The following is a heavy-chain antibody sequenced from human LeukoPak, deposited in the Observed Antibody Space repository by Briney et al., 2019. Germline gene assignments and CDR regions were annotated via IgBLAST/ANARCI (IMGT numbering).Heavy chain of an antibody. V-gene: IGHV3-48*04. D-gene: IGHD4-17*01. J-gene: IGHJ6*03. CDR2: ISISGSTI. CDR3: ARAEKTTVTTMRYMDV. Sequence: PGGSLRLSCAASGFTFSSYSMKWVRQAPGKGLEWVSYISISGSTIHYADSVKGRFTISRDNAKNSLYLQMNSLRAEDTAVYYCARAEKTTVTTMRYMDVWGKGTTVTVSS. CDR1: GFTFSSYS.